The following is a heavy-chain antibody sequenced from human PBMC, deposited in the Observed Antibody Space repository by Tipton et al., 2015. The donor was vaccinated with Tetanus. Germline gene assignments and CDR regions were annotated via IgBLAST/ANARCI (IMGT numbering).Heavy chain of an antibody. D-gene: IGHD1-14*01. CDR1: GASISSAA. Sequence: LRLSCDVSGASISSAAWTWIRQPSGKGLEWIGYIYYSGSTNYNPSLKSRVTISVDTSKNQFSLKLSSVTAADTAVYYCARGTGDYWGQGTLVTVSS. CDR2: IYYSGST. CDR3: ARGTGDY. V-gene: IGHV4-59*13. J-gene: IGHJ4*02.